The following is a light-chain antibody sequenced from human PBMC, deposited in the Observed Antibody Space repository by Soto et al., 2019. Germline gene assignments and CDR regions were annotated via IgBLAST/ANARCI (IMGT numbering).Light chain of an antibody. Sequence: EIVLTQSPATLSVSPGERATLSCRASQSVSSNLAWYQHKPGQAPRLLIYAASTRATGIPARFSGSGSGTDFTLTISSLQSEDFAVYYWHQYHHWPPSFTFGPGTKVDIK. CDR1: QSVSSN. J-gene: IGKJ3*01. V-gene: IGKV3-15*01. CDR2: AAS. CDR3: HQYHHWPPSFT.